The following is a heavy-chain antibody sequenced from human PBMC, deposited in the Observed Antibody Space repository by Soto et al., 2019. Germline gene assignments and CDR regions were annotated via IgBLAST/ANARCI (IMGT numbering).Heavy chain of an antibody. CDR3: VAELDFGKLSVV. V-gene: IGHV1-69*01. CDR2: TIPLFGTT. CDR1: GDTFKNSV. J-gene: IGHJ6*02. Sequence: QVQLVQSGVEVKKPGSSVRVSCKASGDTFKNSVISWVRQAPGQGLEWMGGTIPLFGTTDYAQKFQGRLTITTDESKTRAYMEVSRLTSEDTAVYYCVAELDFGKLSVVWGQGTTVIVSS. D-gene: IGHD3-10*01.